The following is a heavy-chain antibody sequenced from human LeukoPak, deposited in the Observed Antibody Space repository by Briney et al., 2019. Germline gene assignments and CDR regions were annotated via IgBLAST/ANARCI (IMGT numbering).Heavy chain of an antibody. V-gene: IGHV3-7*01. J-gene: IGHJ4*02. CDR1: GFSFSTSW. Sequence: GGSLRLSCAASGFSFSTSWMTWVRQAPGKGLEWVANIRRDGGEIYYMDSVKGRFTISRDNAKNSLYLQMNSLRVEDTAIYYCVRDGDDWNDFDHWGQGTLVTVSS. D-gene: IGHD1-1*01. CDR3: VRDGDDWNDFDH. CDR2: IRRDGGEI.